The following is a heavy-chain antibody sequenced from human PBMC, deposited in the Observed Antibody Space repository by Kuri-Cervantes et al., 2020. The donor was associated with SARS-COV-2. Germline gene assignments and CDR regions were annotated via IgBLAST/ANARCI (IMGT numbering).Heavy chain of an antibody. D-gene: IGHD1-20*01. J-gene: IGHJ4*02. V-gene: IGHV3-48*01. CDR3: TRGPEEAHITGKPIFDY. CDR2: ISSSSTI. Sequence: GESLKISCAASGFTFSSYSMNWVRQAPGKGLEWVSYISSSSTIYYADSVKGRFTISRDNAKNSLYLQMNSLRAEDTAVYYCTRGPEEAHITGKPIFDYWGQGTLVTVSS. CDR1: GFTFSSYS.